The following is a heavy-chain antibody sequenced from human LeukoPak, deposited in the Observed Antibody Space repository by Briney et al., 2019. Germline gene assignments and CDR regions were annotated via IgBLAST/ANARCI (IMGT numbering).Heavy chain of an antibody. V-gene: IGHV3-48*03. CDR2: ISSSGSTI. D-gene: IGHD3-3*01. Sequence: GGSPRLSGAASGFTFSSYETNWVRQAPGKGLEWVSYISSSGSTIYYADSVKGRFTISRDNAKNSLYLQMNSLRAEDTAVYYCARSGYSYYFDYWGQGTLVTVSS. CDR3: ARSGYSYYFDY. J-gene: IGHJ4*02. CDR1: GFTFSSYE.